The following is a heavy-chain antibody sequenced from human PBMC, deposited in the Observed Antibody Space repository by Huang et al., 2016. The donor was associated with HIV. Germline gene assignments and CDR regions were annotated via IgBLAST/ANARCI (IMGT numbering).Heavy chain of an antibody. CDR3: AKDGADEEWDIDY. Sequence: VQLVESGGGVVQPGRSLRLACAASGFSFSTYGLHWVRQAPGKGLEVGAVISYEGSNKYYAHSVNGRFTISRDTSENKVYLQMNSLRHEDTAVYYCAKDGADEEWDIDYWGQGTLVTVFS. V-gene: IGHV3-30*18. CDR1: GFSFSTYG. J-gene: IGHJ4*02. D-gene: IGHD1-26*01. CDR2: ISYEGSNK.